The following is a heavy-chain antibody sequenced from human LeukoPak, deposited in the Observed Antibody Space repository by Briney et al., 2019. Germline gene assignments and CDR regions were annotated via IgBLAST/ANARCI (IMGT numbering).Heavy chain of an antibody. CDR2: INHSGSS. Sequence: SETLSLTCAVYGGSFTGYYWTWIRQPPGKGLEWIGEINHSGSSNYNPSLKSRVTISVDTSKNHFSLKLSSVTAADTAVYYCARITTYYYDSSGYYYKAFDIWGQGTMVTVSS. V-gene: IGHV4-34*01. CDR1: GGSFTGYY. D-gene: IGHD3-22*01. J-gene: IGHJ3*02. CDR3: ARITTYYYDSSGYYYKAFDI.